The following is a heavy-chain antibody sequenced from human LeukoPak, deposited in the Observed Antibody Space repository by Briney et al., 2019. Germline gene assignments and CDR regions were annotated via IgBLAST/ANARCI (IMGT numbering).Heavy chain of an antibody. CDR3: ARAGRGVIRSFDY. J-gene: IGHJ4*02. D-gene: IGHD3-10*01. V-gene: IGHV4-61*10. Sequence: PSETLSLTCTVSGDSISSGSFYWSWLRQAAGKGLEWIGRVSSSGRTTYNPSLKSRLTISITTSKNQFSLKVSSVTAADTAVYYCARAGRGVIRSFDYWGQGTLVTVSS. CDR1: GDSISSGSFY. CDR2: VSSSGRT.